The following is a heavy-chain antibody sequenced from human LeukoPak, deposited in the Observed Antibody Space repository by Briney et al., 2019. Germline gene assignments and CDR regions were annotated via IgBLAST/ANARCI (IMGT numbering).Heavy chain of an antibody. CDR3: AHGAMYQLDY. V-gene: IGHV3-23*01. CDR2: IIGCGGST. J-gene: IGHJ4*02. Sequence: GGTLRLSCAPSGFPFSSHGMSWVRQAPGKGLEWVSGIIGCGGSTYYADSVKGRFTISGDNSRNTLFLQMNGLRAEDTAVYYCAHGAMYQLDYWGQGTLVTVSS. D-gene: IGHD2-2*01. CDR1: GFPFSSHG.